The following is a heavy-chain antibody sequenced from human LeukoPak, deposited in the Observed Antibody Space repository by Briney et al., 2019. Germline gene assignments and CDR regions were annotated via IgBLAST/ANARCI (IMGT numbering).Heavy chain of an antibody. V-gene: IGHV3-53*01. D-gene: IGHD2-15*01. CDR3: AKAPVTTCRGAFCYPFDY. J-gene: IGHJ4*02. Sequence: GGSLRLSCAASGFTVSGNYMSWVRQAPGKGLEWVSVIYSGVSTYYADSVKGRFTISRDNSKNTLFLQMNRLRPEDAAVYYCAKAPVTTCRGAFCYPFDYWGLGTLVTVSS. CDR2: IYSGVST. CDR1: GFTVSGNY.